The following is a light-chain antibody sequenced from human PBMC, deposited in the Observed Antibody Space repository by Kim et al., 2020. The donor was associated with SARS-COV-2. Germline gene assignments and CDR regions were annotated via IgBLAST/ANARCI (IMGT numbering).Light chain of an antibody. CDR2: EVS. CDR3: ISYISSSTSVV. CDR1: SSDIGYYNG. V-gene: IGLV2-18*02. Sequence: QSVTISCTGTSSDIGYYNGVSWYQPPPGTAPKLMIYEVSNRPSGVPDRFSGSKSGNTASLTISGLQTEDEADYYCISYISSSTSVVFGGGTKLTVL. J-gene: IGLJ2*01.